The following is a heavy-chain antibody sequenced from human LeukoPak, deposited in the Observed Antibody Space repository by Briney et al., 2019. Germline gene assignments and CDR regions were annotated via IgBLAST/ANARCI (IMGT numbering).Heavy chain of an antibody. CDR2: IYYSGST. Sequence: SETLSLTCTVSGGSISSSSYYWGWIRQPPGKGLEWIGSIYYSGSTYYNPSLKGRVTISLDTSKNQFSLRLSSVTAADTAVYHCARLRKGDSGYYPFDFWGQGTLVTVSS. D-gene: IGHD5-12*01. CDR1: GGSISSSSYY. V-gene: IGHV4-39*07. CDR3: ARLRKGDSGYYPFDF. J-gene: IGHJ4*02.